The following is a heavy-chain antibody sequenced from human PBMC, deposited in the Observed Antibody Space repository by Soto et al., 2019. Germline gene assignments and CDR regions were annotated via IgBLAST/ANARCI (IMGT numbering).Heavy chain of an antibody. V-gene: IGHV3-9*01. CDR2: ISWNSGSI. D-gene: IGHD2-2*01. CDR1: GFTFDDYA. J-gene: IGHJ3*02. Sequence: GGSLRLSCAASGFTFDDYAMHWVRQAPGKGLEWVSGISWNSGSIGYADSVKGRFTISRDNAKNSLYLQMNSLRAEDTALYYCAKAAWGYCSSTSCSMFSAFDIWGQGTMVTVSS. CDR3: AKAAWGYCSSTSCSMFSAFDI.